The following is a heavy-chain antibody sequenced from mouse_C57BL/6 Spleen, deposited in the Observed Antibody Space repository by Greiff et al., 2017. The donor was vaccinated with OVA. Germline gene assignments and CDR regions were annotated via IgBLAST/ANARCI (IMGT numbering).Heavy chain of an antibody. CDR1: GYTFPGYW. J-gene: IGHJ4*01. V-gene: IGHV1-9*01. CDR3: ARREESYAMDY. Sequence: QFQLQQSGAELMKPGASVKLSCKATGYTFPGYWIAWVKQMPGHGLEWIGDILPGSGSTNYNEKFKGKATFTADTSSNTAYMQLSSLTTEDSAIFYCARREESYAMDYWGQGTSVTVSS. CDR2: ILPGSGST.